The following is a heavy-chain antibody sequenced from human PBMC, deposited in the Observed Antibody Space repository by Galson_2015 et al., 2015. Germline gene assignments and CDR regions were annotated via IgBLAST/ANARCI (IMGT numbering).Heavy chain of an antibody. Sequence: SVKVSCKASGDTVNSYALSWVRQAPGQGLEWMGGIIPFFGTANYAQKFQGRVTITADKSTTTAYLELYSLRSDDTAVYYCARGLTSDYYYMDVWGQGTTVTFSS. J-gene: IGHJ6*03. CDR3: ARGLTSDYYYMDV. D-gene: IGHD2-2*01. CDR1: GDTVNSYA. CDR2: IIPFFGTA. V-gene: IGHV1-69*06.